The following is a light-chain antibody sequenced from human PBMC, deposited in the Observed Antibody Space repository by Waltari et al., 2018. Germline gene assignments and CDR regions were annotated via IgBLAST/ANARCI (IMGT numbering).Light chain of an antibody. CDR3: SSYTSSSAVV. CDR2: DVS. J-gene: IGLJ2*01. CDR1: SSDVGGYNY. Sequence: QSALTQPASVSGSPGQSITISCTGTSSDVGGYNYVPWYQQHPGNAPKLLLYDVSKRPSGVSNRFSGSKSGNTSSLTISGLQAEDEADYYCSSYTSSSAVVFGGGTKLTVL. V-gene: IGLV2-14*01.